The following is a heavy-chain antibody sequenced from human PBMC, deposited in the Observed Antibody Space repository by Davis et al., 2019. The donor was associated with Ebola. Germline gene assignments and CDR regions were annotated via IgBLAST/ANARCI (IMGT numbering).Heavy chain of an antibody. Sequence: PGGSLRLSCAASGFTFSSYAMHWVRQAPGKGLEWVAIISYDGSNKYYADSVKGRFTISRDNSKNTLYLQMNSLRAEDTAVYYCAKAKGNWNFDYWGQGTLVTVSS. CDR3: AKAKGNWNFDY. J-gene: IGHJ4*02. D-gene: IGHD1-1*01. V-gene: IGHV3-30*04. CDR2: ISYDGSNK. CDR1: GFTFSSYA.